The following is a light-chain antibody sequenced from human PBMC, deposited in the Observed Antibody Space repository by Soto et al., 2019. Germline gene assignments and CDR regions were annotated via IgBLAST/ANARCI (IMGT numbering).Light chain of an antibody. CDR3: QQRSDWPST. Sequence: EIVLTQSPATLSLSPGERATLSCRASQSVSSYLAWYQQKPGQAPRLLIYDASNRATGIPARFSGSGSGTDFTLTISSLDPDDFAVYYCQQRSDWPSTFGGGTKVPIK. J-gene: IGKJ4*01. V-gene: IGKV3-11*01. CDR2: DAS. CDR1: QSVSSY.